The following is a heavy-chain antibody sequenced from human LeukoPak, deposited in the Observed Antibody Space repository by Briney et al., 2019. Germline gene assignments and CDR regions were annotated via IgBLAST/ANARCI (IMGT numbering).Heavy chain of an antibody. CDR2: IYYSGST. D-gene: IGHD3-22*01. V-gene: IGHV4-39*01. J-gene: IGHJ5*02. CDR3: ARPYYYDSSGYSMGWNWFDP. Sequence: SETLSLTCTVSGGSISSSSYYWGWIRQPPVKGLEWIGSIYYSGSTYYNPSLKSRVTISVDTSKNQFSLKLSSVTAADTAVYYCARPYYYDSSGYSMGWNWFDPWGQGTLVTVSS. CDR1: GGSISSSSYY.